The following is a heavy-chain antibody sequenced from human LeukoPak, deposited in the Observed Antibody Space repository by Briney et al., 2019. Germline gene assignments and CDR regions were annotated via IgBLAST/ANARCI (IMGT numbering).Heavy chain of an antibody. CDR1: GFIFSNYN. D-gene: IGHD5-18*01. J-gene: IGHJ4*02. CDR3: ARALGYSYGYAVDY. Sequence: GGSLRLSCAASGFIFSNYNMNWVRQTPGKGLEWLSYISSSSGTIYYADSVKGRFTISGDNAKNSLYLQMNSLRAEDTAVYYCARALGYSYGYAVDYWDQGTLVTVSS. V-gene: IGHV3-48*01. CDR2: ISSSSGTI.